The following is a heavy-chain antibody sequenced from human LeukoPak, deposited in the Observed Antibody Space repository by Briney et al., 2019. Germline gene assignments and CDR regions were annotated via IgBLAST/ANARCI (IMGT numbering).Heavy chain of an antibody. CDR3: LAGYYYYYMDV. D-gene: IGHD3-16*01. J-gene: IGHJ6*03. Sequence: PGGPLRLSCAASGFAFSNYWLHWARQAPGKGLEWVARINTHGSSTNYADSVKGRFTISRDNARNTLYLQMTSLSAEDTAVYYALAGYYYYYMDVWGKGTTVTVSS. V-gene: IGHV3-74*01. CDR2: INTHGSST. CDR1: GFAFSNYW.